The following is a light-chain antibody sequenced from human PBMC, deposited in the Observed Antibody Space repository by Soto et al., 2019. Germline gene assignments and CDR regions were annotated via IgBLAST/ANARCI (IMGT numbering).Light chain of an antibody. CDR3: SSYTTTSTAYV. CDR1: SSDVGGYTY. Sequence: QSALTQPASVSGSPGQSITISCTGTSSDVGGYTYVSWYQQHTGKAPKVLIYDVNNRASGVSNRFSASKSGNTASLTISGLQAEDEADYYCSSYTTTSTAYVFGSGTKLTVL. CDR2: DVN. V-gene: IGLV2-14*01. J-gene: IGLJ1*01.